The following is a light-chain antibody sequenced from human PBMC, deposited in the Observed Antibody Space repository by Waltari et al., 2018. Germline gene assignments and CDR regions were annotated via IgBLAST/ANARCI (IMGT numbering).Light chain of an antibody. Sequence: QLVLTHSPSASASLGASVKLTCTLDSGHSSNIVAWLQQQPEKGPRYLRKINSDGSHSKGDEIPDRFSGSSSGAERYLTISSVQSEDEADYYCQTGGHGTWVFGGGTKLTVL. CDR1: SGHSSNI. CDR2: INSDGSH. V-gene: IGLV4-69*01. CDR3: QTGGHGTWV. J-gene: IGLJ3*02.